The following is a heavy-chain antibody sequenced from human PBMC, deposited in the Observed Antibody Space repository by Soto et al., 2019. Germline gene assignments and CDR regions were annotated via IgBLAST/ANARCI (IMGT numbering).Heavy chain of an antibody. D-gene: IGHD3-22*01. CDR1: GGSISSGGYS. CDR2: IYHSGST. Sequence: QLQLQESGSGLVKPSQTLSLTCAFSGGSISSGGYSWSWIRQPPGKGLEWIGYIYHSGSTYYNPSQQSRVTTSVDRSKNQFSLKLSSVTAADTAVYYCARVPPNYYDSSGYYYGWYFDLWGRGTLVTVSS. V-gene: IGHV4-30-2*01. CDR3: ARVPPNYYDSSGYYYGWYFDL. J-gene: IGHJ2*01.